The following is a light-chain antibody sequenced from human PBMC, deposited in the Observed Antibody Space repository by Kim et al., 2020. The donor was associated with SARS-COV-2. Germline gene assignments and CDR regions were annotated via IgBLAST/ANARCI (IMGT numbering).Light chain of an antibody. J-gene: IGKJ4*01. CDR3: QQYGPTPLT. CDR1: QSISSAL. CDR2: GAS. V-gene: IGKV3-20*01. Sequence: EIVLTQYPGTLSLSPGETATLSCRASQSISSALLAWYQQRPGQAPRLLMSGASIRATGIPDRFSGSGSGTDFTLTISRLEIDDFAVYYCQQYGPTPLTFGGGTKVDIK.